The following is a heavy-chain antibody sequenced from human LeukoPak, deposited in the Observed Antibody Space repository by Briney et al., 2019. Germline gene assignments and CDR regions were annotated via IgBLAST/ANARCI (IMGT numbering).Heavy chain of an antibody. Sequence: GGSLRLSCGASGFTFSSYWMHWVRQAPGKGLMWVSRINSDGSSTSYADSVKGRFTISRDNAKNTLYLQMNSLRAEDTAVYYCAREPGVAVAGPDYWGQGTLVTVSS. CDR2: INSDGSST. V-gene: IGHV3-74*01. CDR1: GFTFSSYW. D-gene: IGHD6-19*01. J-gene: IGHJ4*02. CDR3: AREPGVAVAGPDY.